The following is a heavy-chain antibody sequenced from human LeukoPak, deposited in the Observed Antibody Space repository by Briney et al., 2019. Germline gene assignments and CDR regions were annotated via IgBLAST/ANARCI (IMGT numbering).Heavy chain of an antibody. CDR3: ARYTAVSSPGAFDI. CDR2: IKQNGAEE. V-gene: IGHV3-7*03. D-gene: IGHD4-17*01. J-gene: IGHJ3*02. CDR1: GFTFRSFW. Sequence: PGGSLRLSCAASGFTFRSFWMSWVRQAPGKRLEWVANIKQNGAEEYYMDSVKGRFAISRDKAKNSVYLQMNSLRVEDTAIYYCARYTAVSSPGAFDIWGQGTMVTVSS.